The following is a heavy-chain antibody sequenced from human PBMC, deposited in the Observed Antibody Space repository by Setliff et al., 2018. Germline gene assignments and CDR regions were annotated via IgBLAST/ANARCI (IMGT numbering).Heavy chain of an antibody. CDR3: AKSSGSSSATNLEY. V-gene: IGHV3-23*01. Sequence: GGSLRLSCTTSGFTFFSYTMNWVRQAPGKGLEWVSAITDDGDTTHYAGSVKGRFTIDRDNTNSKLYLQMNGLRVEDTALYYCAKSSGSSSATNLEYLGPGTLVTVSS. J-gene: IGHJ4*02. CDR1: GFTFFSYT. D-gene: IGHD3-10*01. CDR2: ITDDGDTT.